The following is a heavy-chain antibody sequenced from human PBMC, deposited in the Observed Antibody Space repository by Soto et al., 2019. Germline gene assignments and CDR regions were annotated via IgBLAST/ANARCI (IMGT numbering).Heavy chain of an antibody. J-gene: IGHJ3*02. D-gene: IGHD2-2*01. V-gene: IGHV3-49*03. CDR1: GFTFGDYA. CDR3: TRALEARRYCSSTSCFGAFDI. CDR2: IRSKAYGGTT. Sequence: GGSLRLSCTASGFTFGDYAMSWFRQAPGKGLEWVGFIRSKAYGGTTEYAASVKGRFTISRDDSKSIAYLQMNSLKTEDTAVYYCTRALEARRYCSSTSCFGAFDIWGQGTMVTVSS.